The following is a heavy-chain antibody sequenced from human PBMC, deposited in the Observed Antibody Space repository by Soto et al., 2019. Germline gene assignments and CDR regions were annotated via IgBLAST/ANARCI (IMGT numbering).Heavy chain of an antibody. CDR2: IRGRADNSAT. CDR1: GFIFSGTT. J-gene: IGHJ4*02. Sequence: EVQLVESGGDLVQPGGSLKLSCAASGFIFSGTTIHWVRQAYGEGLEWVGRIRGRADNSATGYAASVKGRFTISRDDSKKTAYLQMNSLKTEDTAVYFCTRAPDGNNADYWGQGTLVTVSS. D-gene: IGHD6-13*01. V-gene: IGHV3-73*02. CDR3: TRAPDGNNADY.